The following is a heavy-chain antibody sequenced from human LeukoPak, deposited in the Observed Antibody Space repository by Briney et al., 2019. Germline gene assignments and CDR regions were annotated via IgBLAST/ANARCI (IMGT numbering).Heavy chain of an antibody. J-gene: IGHJ4*02. CDR1: GYTFTSYG. V-gene: IGHV1-18*01. CDR3: ARDYRVSWGTTDYFDY. Sequence: ASVKVSCKASGYTFTSYGISWVLQAPGQGLEWMGWISAYNGNTNYAQKLQGRVTMTTDTSTSTAYMELRSLRSDDTAVYYCARDYRVSWGTTDYFDYWGQGTLVTVSS. CDR2: ISAYNGNT. D-gene: IGHD3-16*01.